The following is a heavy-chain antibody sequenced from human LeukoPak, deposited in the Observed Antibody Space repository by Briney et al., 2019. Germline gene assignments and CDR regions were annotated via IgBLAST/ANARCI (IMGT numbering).Heavy chain of an antibody. CDR2: ISGGSGNI. J-gene: IGHJ4*01. CDR1: GFTFSNYA. D-gene: IGHD2-8*02. CDR3: VRDGGYTGGWTYGAGDY. Sequence: GGSLRLSCSVSGFTFSNYAMHWVRQAPGKGLEWVSLISGGSGNIYYVDSVKGRFSISRDNSKNTLYLQMSSLRTEDTAVYYCVRDGGYTGGWTYGAGDYWGQGNLVTVSS. V-gene: IGHV3-23*01.